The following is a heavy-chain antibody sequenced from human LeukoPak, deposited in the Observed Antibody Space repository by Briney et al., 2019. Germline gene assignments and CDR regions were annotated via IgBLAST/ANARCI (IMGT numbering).Heavy chain of an antibody. CDR2: ISASGDRT. Sequence: GGSLRLSCAASGVTVSNNCMTWVRQPPGKGLEWVSAISASGDRTYYADSVKGRFTISRDNSKNTLYLQMNSLRAEDTAVYSCAKNGEVLSWFDPWGQGTLVTVSS. D-gene: IGHD3-10*01. CDR1: GVTVSNNC. CDR3: AKNGEVLSWFDP. V-gene: IGHV3-23*01. J-gene: IGHJ5*02.